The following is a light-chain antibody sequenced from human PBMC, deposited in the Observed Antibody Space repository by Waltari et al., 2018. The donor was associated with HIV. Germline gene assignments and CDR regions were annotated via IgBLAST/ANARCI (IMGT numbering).Light chain of an antibody. J-gene: IGKJ1*01. CDR2: GAS. V-gene: IGKV3-20*01. CDR3: QQYGNSGT. CDR1: QSLSSNY. Sequence: EIVLTQSPGTLSLSQGERATLPCRASQSLSSNYLAWYQQKPGQAPRLLISGASSRPTGIPDRFSGSGSETDFTLTISRLEPEDFAVYYWQQYGNSGTFGQGTKVEIK.